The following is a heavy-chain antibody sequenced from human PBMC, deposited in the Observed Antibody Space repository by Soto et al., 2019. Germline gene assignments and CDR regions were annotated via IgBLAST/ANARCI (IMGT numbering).Heavy chain of an antibody. CDR1: GFTFSSYA. Sequence: GGSLRLSCAASGFTFSSYAMHWVRQAPGKGLEWVAVISYDGSNKYYADSVKGRFTISRDNSKNTLYLQMNSLRAEDTAVYYCARVLRWVPVDYYYGMDVWGQGTTVTVSS. CDR2: ISYDGSNK. V-gene: IGHV3-30-3*01. J-gene: IGHJ6*02. CDR3: ARVLRWVPVDYYYGMDV. D-gene: IGHD4-17*01.